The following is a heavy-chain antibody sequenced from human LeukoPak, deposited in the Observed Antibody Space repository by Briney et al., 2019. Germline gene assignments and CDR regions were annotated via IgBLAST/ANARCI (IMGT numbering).Heavy chain of an antibody. Sequence: SVKVSCKASGGTFSSYAISWVRQAPGQGLEWMGRIVPILGIANYAQKFQGRVTITADKSTSTAYMELSSLRSEDTAVYYCASLQDLDIVVVPXAIESVAYWGQGTLVTVSX. CDR2: IVPILGIA. J-gene: IGHJ4*02. D-gene: IGHD2-2*01. V-gene: IGHV1-69*04. CDR1: GGTFSSYA. CDR3: ASLQDLDIVVVPXAIESVAY.